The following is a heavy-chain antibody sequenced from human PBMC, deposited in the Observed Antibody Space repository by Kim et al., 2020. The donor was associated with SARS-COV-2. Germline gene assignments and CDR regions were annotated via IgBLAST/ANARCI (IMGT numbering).Heavy chain of an antibody. J-gene: IGHJ6*02. CDR3: ARSTTVTTFYYYYYGMDV. V-gene: IGHV4-34*01. Sequence: SETLSLTCAVYGGSFSGYYWSWIRQPPGKGLEWIGEINHSGSTNYNPSLKSRVTISVDTSKNQFSLKLSSVTAADTAVYYCARSTTVTTFYYYYYGMDVWGQGTTVTVSS. D-gene: IGHD4-17*01. CDR2: INHSGST. CDR1: GGSFSGYY.